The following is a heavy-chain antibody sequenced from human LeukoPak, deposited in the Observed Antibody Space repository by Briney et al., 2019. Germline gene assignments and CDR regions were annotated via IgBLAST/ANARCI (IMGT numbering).Heavy chain of an antibody. V-gene: IGHV4-38-2*02. CDR2: IYHSGST. CDR3: ARDVVLYSGSYYGVDY. Sequence: SETLSLTCTVSGHSISSGYYWGWIRQPPGKGLEWIGSIYHSGSTYYNPSLKSRVTISVDTSKNQFSLKLSSVTAADTAVYYCARDVVLYSGSYYGVDYWGQGTLVTVSS. J-gene: IGHJ4*02. CDR1: GHSISSGYY. D-gene: IGHD1-26*01.